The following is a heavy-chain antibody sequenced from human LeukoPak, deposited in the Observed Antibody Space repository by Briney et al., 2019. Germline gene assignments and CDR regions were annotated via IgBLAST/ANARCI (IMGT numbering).Heavy chain of an antibody. Sequence: SETLSLTCAVYGGSFSGYYWSWIRQPPGKGLEWIGEINHSGSTNYNPSLKSRVTISVDTSKNQFSLKLSSVTAADTAVYYCARLRRYCSSTSCYGPTFDYWGQGTLVTVSS. V-gene: IGHV4-34*01. CDR2: INHSGST. D-gene: IGHD2-2*01. CDR1: GGSFSGYY. CDR3: ARLRRYCSSTSCYGPTFDY. J-gene: IGHJ4*02.